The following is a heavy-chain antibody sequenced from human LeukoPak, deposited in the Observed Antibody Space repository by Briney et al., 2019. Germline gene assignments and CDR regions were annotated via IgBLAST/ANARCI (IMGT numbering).Heavy chain of an antibody. V-gene: IGHV3-21*01. CDR2: ISSSSSYI. CDR1: GFTFSSYS. CDR3: ARALVVVAANDDY. D-gene: IGHD2-15*01. Sequence: GGSLRLSCAASGFTFSSYSMNWVRQAPGKGLEWVSSISSSSSYIYYADSVKGRFTISRDNAENSLYLQMNSLRAEDTAVYYCARALVVVAANDDYWGQGTLVTVSS. J-gene: IGHJ4*02.